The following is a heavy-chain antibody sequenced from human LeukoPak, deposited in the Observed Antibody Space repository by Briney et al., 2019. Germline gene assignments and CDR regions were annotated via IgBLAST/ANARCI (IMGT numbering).Heavy chain of an antibody. V-gene: IGHV3-23*01. CDR2: ISGSGGST. Sequence: PGGSLRLSCAASGFTFSSYAMSWVRQAPGKGLEWVSAISGSGGSTYYADSVKGRFTISRDNSKNTLYLQMNSLRAEDTAVYYCAKDLHMATIEPYRPPNAFDIWGQGTMVTVSS. CDR1: GFTFSSYA. D-gene: IGHD5-24*01. CDR3: AKDLHMATIEPYRPPNAFDI. J-gene: IGHJ3*02.